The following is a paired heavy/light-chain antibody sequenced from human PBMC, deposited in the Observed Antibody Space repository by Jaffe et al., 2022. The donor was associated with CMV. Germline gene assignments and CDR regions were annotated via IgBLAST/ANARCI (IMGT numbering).Light chain of an antibody. CDR3: SSYTSSSTLHVV. J-gene: IGLJ2*01. V-gene: IGLV2-14*03. CDR2: DVS. Sequence: QSALTQPASVSGSPGQSITISCTGTSSDVGGYNYVSWYQQHPGKAPKLMIYDVSNRPSGVSNRFSGSKSGNTASLTISGLQAEDEADYYCSSYTSSSTLHVVFGGGTKLTVL. CDR1: SSDVGGYNY.
Heavy chain of an antibody. V-gene: IGHV4-34*01. D-gene: IGHD3-22*01. CDR3: ARGRGITMIGRGGQTGYYFDY. CDR2: INHSGST. J-gene: IGHJ4*02. CDR1: GGSFSGYY. Sequence: QVQLQQWGAGLLKPSETLSLTCAVYGGSFSGYYWSWIRQPPGKGLEWIGEINHSGSTNYNPSLKSRVTISVDTSKNQFSLKLSSVTAADTAVYYCARGRGITMIGRGGQTGYYFDYWGQGTLVTVSS.